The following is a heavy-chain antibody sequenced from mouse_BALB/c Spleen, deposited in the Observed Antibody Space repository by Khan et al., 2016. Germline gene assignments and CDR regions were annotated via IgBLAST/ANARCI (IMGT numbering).Heavy chain of an antibody. J-gene: IGHJ2*01. V-gene: IGHV1-31*01. CDR3: SRIGPIITSYYCDY. CDR2: VNPNNGDT. D-gene: IGHD2-4*01. Sequence: EVQLQESGPDLVKPGASVKISCKASGYSFSGYYMHWVKQSHGKNLEWIGRVNPNNGDTNYNQKFKDKAILTVDKSSSTAYMELRSLTSEDSAVFYCSRIGPIITSYYCDYWGQGTTLTVSS. CDR1: GYSFSGYY.